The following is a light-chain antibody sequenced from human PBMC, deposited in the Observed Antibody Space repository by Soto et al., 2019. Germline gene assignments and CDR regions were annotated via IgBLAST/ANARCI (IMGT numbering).Light chain of an antibody. Sequence: QSVLTQPPSVSGAPGQRVTISCTGGSSHIGAGYDVHWYQQLPGTAPKLLIYGNSNRPSGVPDRFSGSKSGTSASLAITGLQAEDEADYYCQSYDSSLSGVVFGGGTKLTVL. CDR3: QSYDSSLSGVV. J-gene: IGLJ2*01. CDR2: GNS. CDR1: SSHIGAGYD. V-gene: IGLV1-40*01.